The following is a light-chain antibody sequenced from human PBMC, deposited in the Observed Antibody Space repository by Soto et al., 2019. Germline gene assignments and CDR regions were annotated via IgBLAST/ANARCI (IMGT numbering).Light chain of an antibody. CDR3: ATWDDSLSGWV. V-gene: IGLV1-44*01. Sequence: QSVLTQPPSASGTPGQRVTISCSGSTSNIGINTVNWYQHLPGTAPKLLIYANNQRPSGVPDRFSGSKSGTSASLAISGLQSEDEADYYCATWDDSLSGWVFGGGTQLTVL. CDR2: ANN. J-gene: IGLJ3*02. CDR1: TSNIGINT.